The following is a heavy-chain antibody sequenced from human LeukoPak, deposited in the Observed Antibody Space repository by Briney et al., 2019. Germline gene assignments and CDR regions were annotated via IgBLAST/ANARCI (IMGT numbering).Heavy chain of an antibody. V-gene: IGHV4-61*03. Sequence: SETLSLTCTVSGGSFSSNTYYWGWIRQPPGKGLEWIGYISYSGSTNYNPSLESRVTISVDTSKNHFSLKVTSVTAADTAVYYCARESRGRDYFNAHFDYWGQGSLVTVSS. D-gene: IGHD2/OR15-2a*01. CDR2: ISYSGST. J-gene: IGHJ4*02. CDR1: GGSFSSNTYY. CDR3: ARESRGRDYFNAHFDY.